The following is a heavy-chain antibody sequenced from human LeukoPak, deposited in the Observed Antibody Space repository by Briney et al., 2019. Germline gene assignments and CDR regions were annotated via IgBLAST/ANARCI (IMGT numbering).Heavy chain of an antibody. CDR2: IIPILGIA. CDR3: ARGIRIAAAGPFDY. Sequence: ASVKVSCKASGGTFSSYAISWVRQAPGQGLEWMGRIIPILGIANYAQKFQGRVTITADKSATTAYMELSSLRSEDTAVYYCARGIRIAAAGPFDYWGQGTLVTVSS. D-gene: IGHD6-13*01. V-gene: IGHV1-69*04. J-gene: IGHJ4*02. CDR1: GGTFSSYA.